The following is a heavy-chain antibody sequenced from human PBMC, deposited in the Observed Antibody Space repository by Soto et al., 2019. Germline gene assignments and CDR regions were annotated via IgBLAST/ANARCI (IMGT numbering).Heavy chain of an antibody. D-gene: IGHD6-19*01. CDR3: ARDGAGIAVAGTGY. CDR2: IIPILGIA. CDR1: GGTFSSYT. V-gene: IGHV1-69*08. Sequence: QVQLVQSGAEVKKPGSSVKVSCKASGGTFSSYTISWVRQAPGQGLEWMGRIIPILGIANYAQKFQGRVTITADKSTSTGYMELSSLRSEDTAVYYCARDGAGIAVAGTGYWGQGTLVTVSS. J-gene: IGHJ4*02.